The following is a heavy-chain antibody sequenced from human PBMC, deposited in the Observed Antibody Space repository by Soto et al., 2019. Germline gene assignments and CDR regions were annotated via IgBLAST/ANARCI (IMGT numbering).Heavy chain of an antibody. J-gene: IGHJ5*02. V-gene: IGHV6-1*01. Sequence: SQALSLTCAISGDSYSSKIANWNWIRQAPSRGLEWLGRTYYRSKWSTDYAVSLRGRITVSPESSKNQFSLRLTSLTPEDTAVYYCARALAGSYDHWGQGTLVTVSS. CDR2: TYYRSKWST. D-gene: IGHD3-10*01. CDR3: ARALAGSYDH. CDR1: GDSYSSKIAN.